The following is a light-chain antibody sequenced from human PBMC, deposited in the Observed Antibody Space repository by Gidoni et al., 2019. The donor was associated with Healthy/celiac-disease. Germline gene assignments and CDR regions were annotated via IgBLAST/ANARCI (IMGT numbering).Light chain of an antibody. CDR1: SSDVGCYNY. J-gene: IGLJ2*01. V-gene: IGLV2-14*01. CDR3: SSYTSSSTFV. Sequence: HSALTQPASVSGSPEQSITISCTGTSSDVGCYNYVSWYQQHPGKAPKLMIYDVSNRPAGVSNRFSGSKSGNTAFLTISGIQAEDEGDYYCSSYTSSSTFVFGGGTKLTVL. CDR2: DVS.